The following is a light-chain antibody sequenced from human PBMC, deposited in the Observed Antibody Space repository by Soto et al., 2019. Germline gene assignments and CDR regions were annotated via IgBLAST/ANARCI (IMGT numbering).Light chain of an antibody. J-gene: IGKJ2*01. Sequence: EIVMTQSPATLSVSPRERATLSCRASQSVGNNFAWYQQKPGQAPRLLIYGVSIRATGVPSRFSGSGSGTEFTLTISSLQYEDFEVYYCQHYNNWHFTFGQGTKVDIK. CDR1: QSVGNN. CDR2: GVS. CDR3: QHYNNWHFT. V-gene: IGKV3-15*01.